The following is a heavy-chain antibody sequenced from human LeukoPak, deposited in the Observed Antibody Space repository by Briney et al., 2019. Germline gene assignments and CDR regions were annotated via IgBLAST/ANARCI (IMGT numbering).Heavy chain of an antibody. CDR3: ARGPLADSTVTTFLLIDP. V-gene: IGHV4-30-4*01. D-gene: IGHD4-17*01. J-gene: IGHJ5*02. CDR2: IYYSGST. CDR1: GGSISSGDYY. Sequence: PSETLSLTCIVSGGSISSGDYYWSWIRQPPGKGLEWIGYIYYSGSTYYNPSLKSRVTISVDTPKNQFSLKLSSVTAADTAVYYCARGPLADSTVTTFLLIDPWGQGTLVTVSS.